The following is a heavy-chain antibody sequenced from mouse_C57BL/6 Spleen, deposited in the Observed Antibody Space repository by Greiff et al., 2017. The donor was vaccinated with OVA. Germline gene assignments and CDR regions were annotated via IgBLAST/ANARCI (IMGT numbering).Heavy chain of an antibody. Sequence: QVQLKQPGAELVRPGSSVKLSCKASGYTFTSYWMHWVKQRPIQVLEWIGNIDPSDSETHYNQKFKDKATLTVDKSSSTAYMQLSSLTSEDSAVYYCAREGPTLDYWGQGTTLTVSS. D-gene: IGHD1-1*01. CDR1: GYTFTSYW. CDR2: IDPSDSET. V-gene: IGHV1-52*01. J-gene: IGHJ2*01. CDR3: AREGPTLDY.